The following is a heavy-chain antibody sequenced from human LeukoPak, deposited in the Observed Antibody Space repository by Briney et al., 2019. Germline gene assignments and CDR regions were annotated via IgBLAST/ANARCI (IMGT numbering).Heavy chain of an antibody. CDR1: GYTFANFP. Sequence: ASVKVSCKASGYTFANFPIYWVRQAPGHRLEWMGWINADNGNTKYSQRFQGRTTITRDTSATTAYMELSGLRSKDTAVYFCARDRAGQLDYWGQGTLVTVSS. D-gene: IGHD1-1*01. CDR2: INADNGNT. J-gene: IGHJ4*02. V-gene: IGHV1-3*01. CDR3: ARDRAGQLDY.